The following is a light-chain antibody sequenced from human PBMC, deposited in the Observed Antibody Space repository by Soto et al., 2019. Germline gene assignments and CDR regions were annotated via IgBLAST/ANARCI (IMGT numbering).Light chain of an antibody. CDR2: GAS. CDR1: QSVSGSY. J-gene: IGKJ1*01. Sequence: EIVLTQSPGTLSLSPGGRATLSCRASQSVSGSYLAWYQQKPGQAPRLLIYGASSRATGIPDRFSGSGSGTDFTLTISRLEPEDFAVHYCQQYGSSPETFGQGTKLEIK. V-gene: IGKV3-20*01. CDR3: QQYGSSPET.